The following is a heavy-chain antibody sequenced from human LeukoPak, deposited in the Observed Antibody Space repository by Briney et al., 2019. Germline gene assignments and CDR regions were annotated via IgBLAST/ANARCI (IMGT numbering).Heavy chain of an antibody. Sequence: ASVKVSCKASGYTFTSYYMHWVRQAPGQGLEWMGWINTNTGNPTYAQGFTGRFVFSLDTSVSTAYLQISSLKAEDTAVYYCAKEGQYSSSWYLGYWGQGTLVTVSS. CDR1: GYTFTSYY. V-gene: IGHV7-4-1*02. CDR3: AKEGQYSSSWYLGY. J-gene: IGHJ4*02. D-gene: IGHD6-13*01. CDR2: INTNTGNP.